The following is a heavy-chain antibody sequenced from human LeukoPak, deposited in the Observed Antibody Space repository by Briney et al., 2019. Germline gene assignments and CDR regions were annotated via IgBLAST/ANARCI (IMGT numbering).Heavy chain of an antibody. CDR2: IKPNSGGT. CDR1: GYTFTGYY. CDR3: AREFVLTGYYNENWFDP. V-gene: IGHV1-2*02. Sequence: ASVKVSCKASGYTFTGYYMHWVRQAPGQGLEWMGWIKPNSGGTNYAQKFQGRVTMTRDTSISTAYMELSRLRSDDTAVYYCAREFVLTGYYNENWFDPWGQGTLVTVSS. J-gene: IGHJ5*02. D-gene: IGHD3-9*01.